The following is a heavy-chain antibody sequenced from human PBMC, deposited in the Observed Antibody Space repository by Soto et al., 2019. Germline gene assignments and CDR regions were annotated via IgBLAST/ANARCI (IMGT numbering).Heavy chain of an antibody. CDR3: ARHGPLTNNWNQLNC. J-gene: IGHJ4*02. CDR2: IYYNGNT. V-gene: IGHV4-39*01. CDR1: GGSISSSPYY. D-gene: IGHD1-1*01. Sequence: QLQLQESGPGLVKPSETLSLTCTVSGGSISSSPYYWAWIRQPPGKGLQWIGNIYYNGNTFYNPSLRMRGTISIDTSKSQFSLGLSSVTASDTAVYYCARHGPLTNNWNQLNCWGQGTLVTVSS.